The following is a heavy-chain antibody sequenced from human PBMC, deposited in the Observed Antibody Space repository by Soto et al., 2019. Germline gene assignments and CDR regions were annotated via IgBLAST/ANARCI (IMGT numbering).Heavy chain of an antibody. CDR2: IYPGDSDT. J-gene: IGHJ6*02. CDR1: GYSFTSYW. CDR3: ARTVYSSLTYYYYYGMDV. V-gene: IGHV5-51*01. Sequence: RGESLKISCKGSGYSFTSYWIGWVRQMPGKGLEWMGIIYPGDSDTRYSPSFQGQVTISADKSISTAYLQWSSLKASDTAMYYCARTVYSSLTYYYYYGMDVWGQGTTVTVSS. D-gene: IGHD6-6*01.